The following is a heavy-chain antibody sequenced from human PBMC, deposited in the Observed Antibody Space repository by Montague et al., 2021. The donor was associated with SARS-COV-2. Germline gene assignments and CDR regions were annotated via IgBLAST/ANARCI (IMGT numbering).Heavy chain of an antibody. D-gene: IGHD3-3*01. J-gene: IGHJ4*02. CDR2: IYYSGST. Sequence: SETQSLTCTVSGGSISSYYWSWIRQPPGKGLEWIGNIYYSGSTNYNPSLKSRFTISVDTSKNQFPLKLSSVTAADTAVYYCASQVPDFWSGIDYWGQGTPVTVSS. CDR3: ASQVPDFWSGIDY. CDR1: GGSISSYY. V-gene: IGHV4-59*01.